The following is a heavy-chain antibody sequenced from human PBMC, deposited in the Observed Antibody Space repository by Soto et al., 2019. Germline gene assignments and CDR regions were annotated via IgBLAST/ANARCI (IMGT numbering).Heavy chain of an antibody. Sequence: QVQLVESGGGVVQPGRSLRLSCAASGFTFSNYAMHWVRQAPGKGLEWVAVISYDGNNKYYEDSVKGRFTISRDNSKNTLYLQMTSLRAEDTAVYYCARRLAGAGHYYYYGMDVWGQGTTVTVSS. CDR2: ISYDGNNK. J-gene: IGHJ6*02. CDR1: GFTFSNYA. D-gene: IGHD3-10*01. CDR3: ARRLAGAGHYYYYGMDV. V-gene: IGHV3-30-3*01.